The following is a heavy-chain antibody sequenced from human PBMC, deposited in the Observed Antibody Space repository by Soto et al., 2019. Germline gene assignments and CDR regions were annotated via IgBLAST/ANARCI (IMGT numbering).Heavy chain of an antibody. Sequence: SETLSLTCGVYGGSFSGYYWSWIRQPPGKGLEWIGVINHSGSTNYNPSLKSRVTISVDTSKNQFSLKLSSVTAADTAIYFCARRRVGGYDYGDFDSWGQGTLVTVSS. J-gene: IGHJ4*02. D-gene: IGHD5-12*01. V-gene: IGHV4-34*01. CDR2: INHSGST. CDR3: ARRRVGGYDYGDFDS. CDR1: GGSFSGYY.